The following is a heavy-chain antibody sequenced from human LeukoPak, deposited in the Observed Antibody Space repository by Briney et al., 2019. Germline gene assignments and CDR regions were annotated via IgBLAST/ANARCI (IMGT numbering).Heavy chain of an antibody. J-gene: IGHJ4*02. CDR3: AKGACGGDRYTFDY. CDR2: ISYDGSNK. V-gene: IGHV3-30*18. D-gene: IGHD2-21*02. CDR1: GFTFSSYG. Sequence: PGGSLRLSCAASGFTFSSYGMHWVRQAPGKGLEWVAVISYDGSNKYYADSVKGRFTISRDNSKNTLYLQMNSLRAEDTAVYYCAKGACGGDRYTFDYWGQGTLVTVSS.